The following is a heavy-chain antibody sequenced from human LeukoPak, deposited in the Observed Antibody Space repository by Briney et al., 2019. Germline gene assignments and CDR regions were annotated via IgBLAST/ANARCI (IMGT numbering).Heavy chain of an antibody. Sequence: GGSLRLSCAASGFTFSSYGMHWVRQAPGKGLEWVAFIRYDGSNKYYADSVKGRFTISRDNSKNTLYLQMNSLRAEDTAVYYCAKGYQQQLVPFDYWGQGTLVTVSS. CDR3: AKGYQQQLVPFDY. CDR2: IRYDGSNK. J-gene: IGHJ4*02. D-gene: IGHD6-13*01. CDR1: GFTFSSYG. V-gene: IGHV3-30*02.